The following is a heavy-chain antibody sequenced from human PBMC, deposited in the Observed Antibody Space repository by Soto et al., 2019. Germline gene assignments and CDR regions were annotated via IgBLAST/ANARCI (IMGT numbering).Heavy chain of an antibody. CDR3: ARWNFLRITMVRGVSWFDP. Sequence: SETLSLTCTVSGGSISSSSYYWGWIRQPPGKGLEWIGSIYYSGSTYYNPSLKSRVTISVDTSKNQFSLKLSSVTAADTAVYYCARWNFLRITMVRGVSWFDPWGQGTLVTVSS. CDR1: GGSISSSSYY. CDR2: IYYSGST. D-gene: IGHD3-10*01. V-gene: IGHV4-39*01. J-gene: IGHJ5*02.